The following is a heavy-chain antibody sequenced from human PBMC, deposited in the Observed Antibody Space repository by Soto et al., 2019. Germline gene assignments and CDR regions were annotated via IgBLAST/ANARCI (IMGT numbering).Heavy chain of an antibody. V-gene: IGHV3-23*01. CDR1: GFTFSRYA. D-gene: IGHD2-15*01. Sequence: GGSLRLSCAASGFTFSRYAMSWVLQAPGKGLEWVSAISGSGGSTYYADSVKGRFTISRDNSKNTLYLQMNSLRAEDTAVYYCAKDLVGYCSGGSCQNFDYWGQGTQVTVSS. CDR3: AKDLVGYCSGGSCQNFDY. CDR2: ISGSGGST. J-gene: IGHJ4*02.